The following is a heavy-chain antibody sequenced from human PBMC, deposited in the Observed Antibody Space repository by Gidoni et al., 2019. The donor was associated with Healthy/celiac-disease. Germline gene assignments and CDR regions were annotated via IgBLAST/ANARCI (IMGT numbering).Heavy chain of an antibody. CDR3: AREQQLAHDAFDI. V-gene: IGHV3-33*01. D-gene: IGHD6-13*01. CDR1: VCTFSSYG. Sequence: QVQLVESGGGVVQPGRFLRVYCAASVCTFSSYGMHWVRQAPGKGLEWVAVIWYDGSNKYYADSVKGRFTISRDNSKNTLYLQMNSLRAEDTAVYYCAREQQLAHDAFDIWGQGTMVTVSS. J-gene: IGHJ3*02. CDR2: IWYDGSNK.